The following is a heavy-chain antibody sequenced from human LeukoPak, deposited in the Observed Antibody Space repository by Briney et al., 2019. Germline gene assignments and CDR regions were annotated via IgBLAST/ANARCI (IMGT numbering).Heavy chain of an antibody. CDR1: GFTFSSYS. J-gene: IGHJ4*02. V-gene: IGHV3-21*01. D-gene: IGHD6-19*01. CDR2: ISSSSSYI. Sequence: GGSLRLSCAASGFTFSSYSMNWVRQAPGKGLEWVSSISSSSSYIYYADSVKGRFTISRDNAKNSLYLQMNSLRAEDTAVYYCARDRAQFIAVAGTVDYWGQGTLLTVSS. CDR3: ARDRAQFIAVAGTVDY.